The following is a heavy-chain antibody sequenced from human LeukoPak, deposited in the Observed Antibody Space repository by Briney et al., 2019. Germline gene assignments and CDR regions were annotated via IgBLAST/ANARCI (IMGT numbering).Heavy chain of an antibody. CDR2: IWYNGSNK. Sequence: GGSLRLSCAASGFTFSSYGMHWVRQAPGKGLEWVAVIWYNGSNKYYADSVKGRFTISRENSKNTLYLQMNSLRAEDTAVYYCAIITGYSSGWYLRAFDIWGQGTMVTVSS. V-gene: IGHV3-33*01. J-gene: IGHJ3*02. CDR3: AIITGYSSGWYLRAFDI. D-gene: IGHD6-19*01. CDR1: GFTFSSYG.